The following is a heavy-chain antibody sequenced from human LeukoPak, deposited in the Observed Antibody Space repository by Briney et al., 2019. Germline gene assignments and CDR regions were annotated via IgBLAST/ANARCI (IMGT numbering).Heavy chain of an antibody. Sequence: SQTLSLTCAISGDSVSSNSAAWNWIMQSPSRGLEWLGRTYYRSNWNNDYAEYVNSRITIKPDTSKNQFSLHLNSVTPEDTAVYYCARARLHHNYGSGTSFDYWGQGTLVTVSA. D-gene: IGHD3-10*01. CDR1: GDSVSSNSAA. CDR2: TYYRSNWNN. CDR3: ARARLHHNYGSGTSFDY. V-gene: IGHV6-1*01. J-gene: IGHJ4*02.